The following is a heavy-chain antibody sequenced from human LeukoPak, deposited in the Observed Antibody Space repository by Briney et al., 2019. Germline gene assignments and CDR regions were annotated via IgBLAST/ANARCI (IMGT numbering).Heavy chain of an antibody. CDR1: GASVTSYY. D-gene: IGHD3-16*01. V-gene: IGHV4-59*02. CDR2: ILYSGTT. J-gene: IGHJ5*02. CDR3: ARRIIARGLGQENWFDP. Sequence: PSETLSLTCTVSGASVTSYYRNWIRQPPGKGLEWIGYILYSGTTNYDPSLNSRVTMSLDTSKNQFSLELSSVTAADTAVYYCARRIIARGLGQENWFDPWGQGILVTVSS.